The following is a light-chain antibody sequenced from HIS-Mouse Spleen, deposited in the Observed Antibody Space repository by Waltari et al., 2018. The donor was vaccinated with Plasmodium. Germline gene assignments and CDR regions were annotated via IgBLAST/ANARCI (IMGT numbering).Light chain of an antibody. CDR2: SNN. V-gene: IGLV1-44*01. J-gene: IGLJ2*01. CDR3: AAWDDSLNGPV. Sequence: QSVLTPPPSASGTPGQRVTISSSGSSSNIRSNTLNWYQQLPGTAPKLLIYSNNQRPSGVPDRFSGSKSGTSASLAISGLQSEDEADYYCAAWDDSLNGPVFVGGTKLTVL. CDR1: SSNIRSNT.